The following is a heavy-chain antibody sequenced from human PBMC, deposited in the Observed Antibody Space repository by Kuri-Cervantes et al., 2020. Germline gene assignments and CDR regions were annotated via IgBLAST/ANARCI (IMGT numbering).Heavy chain of an antibody. CDR3: ARGIAVAGLFFLN. Sequence: ESLKISCTVSGGSISSSSYYWGWVRQPPGKGLEWIGRIYTSGSTNYNPSLKSRVTMSVDTSKNQFSLKLSSVTAADTAVYYCARGIAVAGLFFLNWGQGTLVTVSS. D-gene: IGHD6-19*01. V-gene: IGHV4-39*07. CDR1: GGSISSSSYY. CDR2: IYTSGST. J-gene: IGHJ4*02.